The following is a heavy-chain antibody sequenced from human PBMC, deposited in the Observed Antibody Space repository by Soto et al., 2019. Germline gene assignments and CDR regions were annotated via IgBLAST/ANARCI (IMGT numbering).Heavy chain of an antibody. Sequence: PSETLSLTCTVSGGSISSSSYYWGWIRQPPGEGLEWIGSIYYSGSTYYNPSLKSRVTISVDTSKNQFSLKLSSVTAADTAVYYCARRVDFWSGYYPHYYYYYGMDVWGQGTTVTVSS. CDR2: IYYSGST. D-gene: IGHD3-3*01. CDR3: ARRVDFWSGYYPHYYYYYGMDV. V-gene: IGHV4-39*01. CDR1: GGSISSSSYY. J-gene: IGHJ6*02.